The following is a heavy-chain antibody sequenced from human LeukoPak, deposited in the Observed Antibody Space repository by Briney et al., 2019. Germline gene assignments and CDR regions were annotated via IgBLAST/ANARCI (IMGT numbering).Heavy chain of an antibody. V-gene: IGHV3-23*01. D-gene: IGHD4-11*01. J-gene: IGHJ6*03. Sequence: GGSLRLSCAASGFTFSSYAMSWVRQAPGKGLEWVSAISGSGGSTYYADSVKGRFTISRDNSKNTLYLQMNSLRAEDTAVYYCAKVLTGTYYYYMDVWGKGTTVTVSS. CDR3: AKVLTGTYYYYMDV. CDR2: ISGSGGST. CDR1: GFTFSSYA.